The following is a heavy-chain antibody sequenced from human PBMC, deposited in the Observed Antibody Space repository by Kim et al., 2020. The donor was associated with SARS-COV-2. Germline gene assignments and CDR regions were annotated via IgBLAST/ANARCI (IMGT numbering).Heavy chain of an antibody. D-gene: IGHD3-22*01. V-gene: IGHV4-31*03. CDR3: ARITYYYDSSGYWSYYFDY. Sequence: SETLSLTCTVSGGSISRGGYYWSWIRQHPVKGLEWIGYIYYSGSTYYNPSLKSRVTISVDTSKNQFSLKLSSVTAADTAVYYCARITYYYDSSGYWSYYFDYWGQGTLVTVSS. CDR2: IYYSGST. J-gene: IGHJ4*02. CDR1: GGSISRGGYY.